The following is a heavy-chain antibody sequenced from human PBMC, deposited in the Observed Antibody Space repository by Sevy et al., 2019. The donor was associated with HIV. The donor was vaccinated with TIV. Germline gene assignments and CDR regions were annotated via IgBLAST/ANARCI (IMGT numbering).Heavy chain of an antibody. CDR2: ISYNGDDK. D-gene: IGHD2-8*01. CDR3: ARDRVTPPTAILYHFDH. V-gene: IGHV3-30-3*01. CDR1: GFTLSHRA. Sequence: GSLRLSCRASGFTLSHRALHWVRQTPGMGLEWIASISYNGDDKVYADSVEDRFTIQRDNSENTLYLQMTSLRTEDTGVYFCARDRVTPPTAILYHFDHWGLGTLVTVSS. J-gene: IGHJ4*02.